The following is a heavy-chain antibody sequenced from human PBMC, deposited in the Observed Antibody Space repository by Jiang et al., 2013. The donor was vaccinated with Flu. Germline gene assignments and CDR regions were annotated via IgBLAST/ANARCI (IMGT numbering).Heavy chain of an antibody. CDR2: IIPILGIA. D-gene: IGHD6-6*01. CDR1: GGTFSSYA. J-gene: IGHJ6*02. CDR3: ARDPILLYSSYTPYYYYYGMDV. Sequence: GAEVKKPGSSVKVSCKASGGTFSSYAISWVRQAPGQGLEWMGRIIPILGIANYAQKFQGRVTITADKSTSTAYMELSSLRSEDTAVYYCARDPILLYSSYTPYYYYYGMDVWGQGTTVTVSS. V-gene: IGHV1-69*04.